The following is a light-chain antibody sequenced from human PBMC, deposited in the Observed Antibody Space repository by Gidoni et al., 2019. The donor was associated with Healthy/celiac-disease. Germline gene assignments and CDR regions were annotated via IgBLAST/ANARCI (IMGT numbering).Light chain of an antibody. CDR2: GAS. CDR1: QSVSSN. J-gene: IGKJ4*01. Sequence: EIVMTQSPATLSVSPGERATLSCRASQSVSSNLAWYQQKPGQAPRLLIYGASPRATGIPARFSGSGSGTEFTLTISSRQSEDVAVYYCQQYNNWPALTFGGGTKVEIK. CDR3: QQYNNWPALT. V-gene: IGKV3-15*01.